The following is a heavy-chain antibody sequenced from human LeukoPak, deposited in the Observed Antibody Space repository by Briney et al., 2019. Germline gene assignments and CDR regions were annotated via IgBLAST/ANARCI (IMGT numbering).Heavy chain of an antibody. CDR3: AKVAGDRMDY. CDR1: GYTFATYG. J-gene: IGHJ4*02. CDR2: ISANTGKT. V-gene: IGHV1-18*01. Sequence: ASVKVSCKASGYTFATYGFCWVRQAPGHGLEWMGWISANTGKTDYAQKFQGRVTMTTDTSTSTAYMELRSLRPDDTAVYYGAKVAGDRMDYWGQGTLLTVSS. D-gene: IGHD6-13*01.